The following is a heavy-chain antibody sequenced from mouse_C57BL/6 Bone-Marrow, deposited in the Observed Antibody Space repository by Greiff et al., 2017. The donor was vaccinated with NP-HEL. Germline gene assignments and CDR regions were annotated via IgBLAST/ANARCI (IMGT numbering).Heavy chain of an antibody. CDR3: ASQGTPYYGSSSFAY. J-gene: IGHJ3*01. V-gene: IGHV5-4*03. CDR2: ISDGGSYT. D-gene: IGHD1-1*01. CDR1: GFTFSSYA. Sequence: EVKLVESGGGLVKPGGSLQLSCAASGFTFSSYAMSWVRQTPAKRLEWVAPISDGGSYTYYPANVKVRFTNSSDKAKNNLYLQMSHLKSEDTAMYYCASQGTPYYGSSSFAYWGQGTLVTVSA.